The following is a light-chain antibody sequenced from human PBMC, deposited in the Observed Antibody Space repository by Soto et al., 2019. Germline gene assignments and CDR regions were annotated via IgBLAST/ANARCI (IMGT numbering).Light chain of an antibody. CDR1: RSVGSY. Sequence: EIVLTQSPATLSLSPGERATLSCRASRSVGSYLAWFQQRPGQAPRLLIHAASNRAPGIPARFTGSGSGTDFTLTISSLEPEDYAVYYCQQRDNSPFTFGPGTTVDIK. CDR2: AAS. V-gene: IGKV3-11*01. CDR3: QQRDNSPFT. J-gene: IGKJ3*01.